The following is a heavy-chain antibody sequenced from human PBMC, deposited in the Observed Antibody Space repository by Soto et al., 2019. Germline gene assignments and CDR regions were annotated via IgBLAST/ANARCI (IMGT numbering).Heavy chain of an antibody. CDR3: ARLRITMVRGVILTFYFDY. CDR1: GFTVSSNY. Sequence: EVQLVETGGGLIQPGGSLRLSCAASGFTVSSNYMSWVRQAPGKGLEWVSVIYSGGSTYYADSVKGRFTISRDNSKNTLYLQMNSLRAKDTAVYYCARLRITMVRGVILTFYFDYWGQGTLVTVSS. J-gene: IGHJ4*02. V-gene: IGHV3-53*02. CDR2: IYSGGST. D-gene: IGHD3-10*01.